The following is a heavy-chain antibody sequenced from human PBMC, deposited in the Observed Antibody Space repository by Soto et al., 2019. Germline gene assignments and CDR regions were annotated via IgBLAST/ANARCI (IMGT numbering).Heavy chain of an antibody. D-gene: IGHD3-10*01. CDR2: IYSGGYT. J-gene: IGHJ4*02. CDR1: GFTVSNNY. V-gene: IGHV3-53*01. CDR3: APPAGGGGY. Sequence: EVQLVESGGGLIQPGGSLRLSCAVSGFTVSNNYMSWVRQAPGKGLEGVSVIYSGGYTAYGDSVKGRFTISRDNSKNTLYLKMNTRRPNDAAVFDGAPPAGGGGYWGQGTLVTVSS.